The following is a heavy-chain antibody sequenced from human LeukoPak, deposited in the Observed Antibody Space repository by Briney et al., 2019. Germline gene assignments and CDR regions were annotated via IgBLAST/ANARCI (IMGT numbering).Heavy chain of an antibody. J-gene: IGHJ4*02. V-gene: IGHV3-7*03. CDR3: AGGAGWLIDY. CDR1: VFSFGSHW. CDR2: IRQGGSEN. Sequence: GGSQRLSCAASVFSFGSHWMNWVRQARGEGRERVDNIRQGGSENIYVDFVRGRFTISRDNAKNSLFLQMDSIRAENTAVYYCAGGAGWLIDYWGQGTLVTVSS. D-gene: IGHD6-19*01.